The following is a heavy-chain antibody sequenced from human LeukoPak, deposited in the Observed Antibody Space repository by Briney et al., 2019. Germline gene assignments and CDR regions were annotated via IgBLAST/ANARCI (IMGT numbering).Heavy chain of an antibody. CDR1: GFTFSSYG. V-gene: IGHV3-30*02. Sequence: GGSLRLSCAASGFTFSSYGMHWVCQAPGKGLEWVAFIGYDGSNKYHADSVKGRFTISRDNFKNTLYLQMTSLRAEDTAVYYCAKDSNTAMVTFFDYWGQGTLVTVSS. CDR2: IGYDGSNK. D-gene: IGHD5-18*01. J-gene: IGHJ4*02. CDR3: AKDSNTAMVTFFDY.